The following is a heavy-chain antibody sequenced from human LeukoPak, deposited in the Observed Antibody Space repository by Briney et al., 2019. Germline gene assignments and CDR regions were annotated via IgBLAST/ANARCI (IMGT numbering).Heavy chain of an antibody. Sequence: GGSLRLSCAASGFIFRNHWMSWVRQVPGRGLEWVANIKQGGNEKHYVDSVEGRFTLSRDDSKNSLYLQMNSLRVDDSAVYYCARGPNYGDRVDYFDYWGQGTLVTVSS. CDR2: IKQGGNEK. J-gene: IGHJ4*02. CDR1: GFIFRNHW. V-gene: IGHV3-7*01. CDR3: ARGPNYGDRVDYFDY. D-gene: IGHD4-17*01.